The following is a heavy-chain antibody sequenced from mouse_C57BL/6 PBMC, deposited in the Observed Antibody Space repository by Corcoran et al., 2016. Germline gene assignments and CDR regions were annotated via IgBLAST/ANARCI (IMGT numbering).Heavy chain of an antibody. V-gene: IGHV9-3*01. CDR1: GYTFTTYG. CDR3: ARGRGDLITTVVADAMDY. D-gene: IGHD1-1*01. Sequence: QIQLVQSGPELKKPGETVKISCKASGYTFTTYGMSWVKQAPGKGLKWMGWINTYSGVPTYVDDFKGRFAFSLETSASTAYLQINNLKNEDTATYFCARGRGDLITTVVADAMDYWGQGTSVTVSS. CDR2: INTYSGVP. J-gene: IGHJ4*01.